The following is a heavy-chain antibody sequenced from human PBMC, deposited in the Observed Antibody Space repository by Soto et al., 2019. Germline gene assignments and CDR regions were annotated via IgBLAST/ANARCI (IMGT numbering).Heavy chain of an antibody. CDR2: IYHSGNT. J-gene: IGHJ5*02. CDR3: ARVPSP. CDR1: GGSISSGGYS. Sequence: SETLFLTCAVSGGSISSGGYSWSWIRQPPGKGLEWIGYIYHSGNTYYNPSLKSRVSISVDRSKNQFSLKLSSVTAADTAVYYCARVPSPWGQGTLVTVSS. V-gene: IGHV4-30-2*01.